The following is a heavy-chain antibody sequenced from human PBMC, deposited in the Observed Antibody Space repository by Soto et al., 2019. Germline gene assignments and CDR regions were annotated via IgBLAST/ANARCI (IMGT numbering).Heavy chain of an antibody. J-gene: IGHJ1*01. CDR1: GFTFSSYW. Sequence: PEGSLRLSCAVSGFTFSSYWMRWVRRAPGGGLEWVANIKQDGRETSYVDSVKGRFTISRDNANNSVFLLMTSLRAEDTAMYYCARSGFYGPANLDSWGQGALVTVS. D-gene: IGHD3-10*01. V-gene: IGHV3-7*03. CDR2: IKQDGRET. CDR3: ARSGFYGPANLDS.